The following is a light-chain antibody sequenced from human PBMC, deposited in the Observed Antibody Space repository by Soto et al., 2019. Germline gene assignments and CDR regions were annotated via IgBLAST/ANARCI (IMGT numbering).Light chain of an antibody. CDR1: QSVSIY. Sequence: EIVLTQSPATLSLSPGERATLSCRASQSVSIYLAWYQQKPGQAPRLLIYDASNRATGIPARFSGSGSGTDFTLTISSLEPEDFEVYYCQQRVDWLTFGGGTKVEIK. V-gene: IGKV3-11*01. CDR2: DAS. CDR3: QQRVDWLT. J-gene: IGKJ4*01.